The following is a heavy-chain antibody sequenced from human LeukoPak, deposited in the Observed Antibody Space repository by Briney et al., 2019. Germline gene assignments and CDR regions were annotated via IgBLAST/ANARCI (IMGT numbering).Heavy chain of an antibody. J-gene: IGHJ4*02. D-gene: IGHD3-16*01. CDR3: ARDLSTFGGVMVYFDY. CDR1: GYTFTSYG. Sequence: ASVKVSCKASGYTFTSYGISWVRQAPGQGLEWMGRISGYNGNTNYAQKLQGRVTMTTDTSTSTAYMELRSLRSDDTAVYYCARDLSTFGGVMVYFDYWGQGTLVTVSS. CDR2: ISGYNGNT. V-gene: IGHV1-18*01.